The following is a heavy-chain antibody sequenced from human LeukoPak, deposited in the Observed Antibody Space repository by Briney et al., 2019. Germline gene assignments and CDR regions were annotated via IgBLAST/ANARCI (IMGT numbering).Heavy chain of an antibody. D-gene: IGHD5-24*01. Sequence: SETLSLTCTVSGYSISSGYYWGWIRQPPGKGLEWIRSIYHSGSTYYSPSLKSRVTISLDTSKKQFSLKLSSVTAADTAVYYCTRGSDGEYDSWGQGTLVTVSS. CDR1: GYSISSGYY. CDR3: TRGSDGEYDS. CDR2: IYHSGST. V-gene: IGHV4-38-2*02. J-gene: IGHJ4*02.